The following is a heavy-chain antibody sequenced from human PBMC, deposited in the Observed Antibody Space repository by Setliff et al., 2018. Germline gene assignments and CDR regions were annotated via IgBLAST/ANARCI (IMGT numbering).Heavy chain of an antibody. CDR3: ARDRGSDSCRGCDYMDV. CDR1: GITFSSYA. D-gene: IGHD2-2*01. CDR2: ISYDGINK. V-gene: IGHV3-30*07. Sequence: PGGSLRLSCAASGITFSSYAMHWVRQAPGKGLEWVAVISYDGINKYYADSVKGRFTISRDNSKNTLYLQMNSLRDEDTAVYYCARDRGSDSCRGCDYMDVWGKGTTVTVSS. J-gene: IGHJ6*03.